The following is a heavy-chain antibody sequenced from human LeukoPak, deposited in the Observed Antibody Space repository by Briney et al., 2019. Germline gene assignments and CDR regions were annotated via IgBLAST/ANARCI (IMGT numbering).Heavy chain of an antibody. CDR1: GFTFTNSE. CDR3: TTGKLLHDRRGYSPLAY. J-gene: IGHJ4*02. Sequence: GGSLRLSCEASGFTFTNSEMSWVRQAPGKGLEWVGWIKRKNDGVTTDYAAPVKVRFSISRDELPITLYLQMISLKTKDTSVSFCTTGKLLHDRRGYSPLAYWGQGT. D-gene: IGHD5-18*01. V-gene: IGHV3-15*01. CDR2: IKRKNDGVTT.